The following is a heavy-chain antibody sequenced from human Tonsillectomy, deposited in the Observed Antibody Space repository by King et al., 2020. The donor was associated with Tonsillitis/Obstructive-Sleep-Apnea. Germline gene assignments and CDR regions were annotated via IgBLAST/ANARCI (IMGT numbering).Heavy chain of an antibody. Sequence: QLVQSGAEVKKPGASLRISCKGSGYSFTIYWIPWVRQMPGKGLEWMGRIDPSDSYTNYSPSFQGHVTISADKSISTAYLQWSRLKASDTAMYYCARRRREVGSSKIHYYMEAGGRGTTVTVSS. V-gene: IGHV5-10-1*01. J-gene: IGHJ6*03. D-gene: IGHD1-26*01. CDR3: ARRRREVGSSKIHYYMEA. CDR2: IDPSDSYT. CDR1: GYSFTIYW.